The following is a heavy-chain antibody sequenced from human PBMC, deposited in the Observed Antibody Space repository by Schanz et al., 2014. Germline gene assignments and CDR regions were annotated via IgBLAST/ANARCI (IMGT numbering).Heavy chain of an antibody. CDR1: PFTFDHYA. V-gene: IGHV3-23*05. J-gene: IGHJ4*02. CDR2: VSSRSDEI. Sequence: EVQLLESGGGLVQPGGSLRLSCSASPFTFDHYAMTWVRQAPGKGLEWVAAVSSRSDEIKYADSVRGRFTISRDNSRSTMYLQMNSLRAEDTAVYYCAKSLESCPGGRCSRGYFDYWGQGTLVTVSS. D-gene: IGHD2-8*02. CDR3: AKSLESCPGGRCSRGYFDY.